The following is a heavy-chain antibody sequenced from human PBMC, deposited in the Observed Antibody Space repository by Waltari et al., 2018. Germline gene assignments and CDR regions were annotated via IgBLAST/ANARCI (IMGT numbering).Heavy chain of an antibody. J-gene: IGHJ3*02. V-gene: IGHV4-61*02. CDR2: IYTSGST. D-gene: IGHD3-10*01. CDR1: GGSISSGSYY. CDR3: ARVSHITMVRGVITRVDAFDI. Sequence: QVQLQESGPGLVKPSQTLSLTCTVSGGSISSGSYYWSWIRQPAGQGLGWIGRIYTSGSTNYNPSLKSRVTISVDTSKNQFSLKLSSVTAADTAVYYCARVSHITMVRGVITRVDAFDIWGQGTMVTVSS.